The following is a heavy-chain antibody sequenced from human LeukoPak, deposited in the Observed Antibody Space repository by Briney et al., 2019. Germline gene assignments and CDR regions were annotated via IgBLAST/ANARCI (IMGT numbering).Heavy chain of an antibody. CDR1: GFTVSSKY. V-gene: IGHV3-53*01. Sequence: GGSLRLSCGASGFTVSSKYMSWVRQAPGKGLEWVSVIYSGGYTDYADSVKGRFSISRDNSQNTVYLQMNSLRVEDTAIYYCARDWPGIDYWGQGTLVIVFS. CDR3: ARDWPGIDY. CDR2: IYSGGYT. J-gene: IGHJ4*02.